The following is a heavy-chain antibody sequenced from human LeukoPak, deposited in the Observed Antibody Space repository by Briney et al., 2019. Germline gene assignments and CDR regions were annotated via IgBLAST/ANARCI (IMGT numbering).Heavy chain of an antibody. Sequence: SETLSLTCAVYGGSFSGYYWSWIRQPPGKGLEWIGEINHSGSTNYNPSLKSRVTISVDTSKNQFSLKLSSVTAADTAVYYCARTNGSGSPSFDYWGPGTLVTVSS. J-gene: IGHJ4*02. V-gene: IGHV4-34*01. CDR3: ARTNGSGSPSFDY. D-gene: IGHD3-10*01. CDR1: GGSFSGYY. CDR2: INHSGST.